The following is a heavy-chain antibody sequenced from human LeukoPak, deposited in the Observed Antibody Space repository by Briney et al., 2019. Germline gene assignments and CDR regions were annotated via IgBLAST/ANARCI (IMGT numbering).Heavy chain of an antibody. CDR2: IYPRDGST. J-gene: IGHJ6*02. D-gene: IGHD3-22*01. Sequence: ASVKVSCKASGYTFTSNYIHWVRQAPGRGLEWMGMIYPRDGSTSYAQKFQGRVTVTRDTSTSTVHMELSSLRSEDTAVYYCARGGPYYYDSSGYYDGSYYYYYGMDVWGQGTTVTVSS. CDR1: GYTFTSNY. V-gene: IGHV1-46*01. CDR3: ARGGPYYYDSSGYYDGSYYYYYGMDV.